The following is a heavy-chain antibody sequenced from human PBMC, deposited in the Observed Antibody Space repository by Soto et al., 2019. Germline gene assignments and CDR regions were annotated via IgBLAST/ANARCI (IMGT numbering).Heavy chain of an antibody. D-gene: IGHD3-3*01. CDR1: GFTFNKYA. CDR3: VKGSRRHYWYYYTGVDV. J-gene: IGHJ6*02. CDR2: ISDTGGST. V-gene: IGHV3-64D*06. Sequence: PGGSLRLSCSASGFTFNKYAMHWVRQAPGTGLQYVSGISDTGGSTFHADSVKGRFTISRDDSKDTLFLQMSSLRAEDTAVYYCVKGSRRHYWYYYTGVDVWGQGNTVTVSS.